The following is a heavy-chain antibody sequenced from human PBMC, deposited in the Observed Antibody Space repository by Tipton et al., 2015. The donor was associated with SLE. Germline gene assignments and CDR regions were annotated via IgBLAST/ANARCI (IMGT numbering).Heavy chain of an antibody. Sequence: TLSLTCTVSGGSISSSSYYWGWIRQPPGKGLEWIGRNYYSGSTYYNPSLKSRVTISVDTSKNQFSLKLSSVTAADTAVYYCARESVWVQGVKGAFDIWGQGTMVTVSS. CDR2: NYYSGST. V-gene: IGHV4-39*07. D-gene: IGHD3-10*01. J-gene: IGHJ3*02. CDR1: GGSISSSSYY. CDR3: ARESVWVQGVKGAFDI.